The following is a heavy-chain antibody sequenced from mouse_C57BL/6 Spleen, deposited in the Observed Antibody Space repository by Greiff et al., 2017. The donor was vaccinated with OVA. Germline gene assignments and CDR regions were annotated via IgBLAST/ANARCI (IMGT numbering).Heavy chain of an antibody. D-gene: IGHD1-1*01. CDR1: GYTFTDYY. CDR3: ARIRNYYGSSYWYFDV. Sequence: EVQLQQSGPELVKPGASVKISCKASGYTFTDYYMNWVKQSHGKSLEWIGDINPNNGGTSYNQKFKGKATLTVDKSSSTAYMELRSLTSEDSAVYYCARIRNYYGSSYWYFDVWGTGTTVTVSS. CDR2: INPNNGGT. J-gene: IGHJ1*03. V-gene: IGHV1-26*01.